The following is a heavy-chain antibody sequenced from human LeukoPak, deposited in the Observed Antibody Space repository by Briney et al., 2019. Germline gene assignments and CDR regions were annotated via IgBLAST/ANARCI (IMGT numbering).Heavy chain of an antibody. J-gene: IGHJ4*02. D-gene: IGHD2-2*01. CDR3: ARGRCSSTSCYFDY. CDR2: IGTAGDT. V-gene: IGHV3-13*01. Sequence: PGGSLRLSCAASGFTFSSYDMDWVRQATGKGLEWVSAIGTAGDTYYPGSVKGRFTISRENAKNSLYLQMNSLRAGDTAVYYCARGRCSSTSCYFDYWGQGTLVTVSS. CDR1: GFTFSSYD.